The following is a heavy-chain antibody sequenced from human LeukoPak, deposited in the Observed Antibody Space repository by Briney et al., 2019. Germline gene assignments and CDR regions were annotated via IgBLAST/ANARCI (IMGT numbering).Heavy chain of an antibody. CDR2: ISYSGNP. CDR3: ARPSPSGSYLNWFDP. Sequence: SDTLSLICTVSGHSISSSNYYWVWIRPPPGKGLEWIGSISYSGNPYYHPSLKSRVTISVDTYKTQFSLKPISVTAADTAVYYCARPSPSGSYLNWFDPWGQGTLVTVSS. D-gene: IGHD1-26*01. J-gene: IGHJ5*02. CDR1: GHSISSSNYY. V-gene: IGHV4-39*01.